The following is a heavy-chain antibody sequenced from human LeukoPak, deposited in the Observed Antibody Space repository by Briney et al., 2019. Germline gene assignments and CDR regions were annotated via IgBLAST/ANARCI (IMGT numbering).Heavy chain of an antibody. CDR3: ANYCSSTSCYTGFDY. CDR1: GFTFSSYA. Sequence: GGSLRLSCAASGFTFSSYAMSWVRQAPGKGLEWVSTISGSGDSTYYADSVKGRFTISRDNAKNSLYLQMNSLRAEDTAVYYCANYCSSTSCYTGFDYWGQGTLVTVSS. D-gene: IGHD2-2*02. J-gene: IGHJ4*02. V-gene: IGHV3-23*01. CDR2: ISGSGDST.